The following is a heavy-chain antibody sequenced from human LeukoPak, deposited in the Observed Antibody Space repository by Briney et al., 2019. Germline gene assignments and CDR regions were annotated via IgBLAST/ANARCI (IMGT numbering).Heavy chain of an antibody. CDR1: GGSLSSSNW. CDR3: ARRPYSSGWYGAFDI. D-gene: IGHD6-19*01. V-gene: IGHV4-4*02. CDR2: IYHSGST. J-gene: IGHJ3*02. Sequence: KTSGTLSLTCAVSGGSLSSSNWWSWVRQPPGKGLEWIGEIYHSGSTNYNPSLKSRVTISVDKSKNQFSLKLSSVTAADTAVYYCARRPYSSGWYGAFDIWGQGTMVTVSS.